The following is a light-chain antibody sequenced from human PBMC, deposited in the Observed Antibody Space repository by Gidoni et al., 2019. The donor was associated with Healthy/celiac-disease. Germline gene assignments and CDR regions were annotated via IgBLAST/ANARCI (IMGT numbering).Light chain of an antibody. CDR3: SSYTSSSTLVV. CDR1: SSDVDGYNY. Sequence: QSALTQPASVSGSPGQSITISCTGTSSDVDGYNYVSWYQQHPGKAPKLMIYDVSNRPSGVSNRFSGSKSGHTASLTISGLQAEDEADYYCSSYTSSSTLVVFGGGTKLTVL. J-gene: IGLJ2*01. CDR2: DVS. V-gene: IGLV2-14*03.